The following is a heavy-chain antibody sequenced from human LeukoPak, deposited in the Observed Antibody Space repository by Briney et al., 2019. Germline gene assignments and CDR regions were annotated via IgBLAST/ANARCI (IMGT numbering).Heavy chain of an antibody. J-gene: IGHJ6*03. D-gene: IGHD2-15*01. CDR3: ARSVEGYCSGGSCYSYYYYMDV. CDR1: GGSISSGSYY. CDR2: IYTSGST. V-gene: IGHV4-61*02. Sequence: SETLSLTCTVSGGSISSGSYYWSWIRQPAGRGLEWIGRIYTSGSTNYNPSLKSRVTISVDTSKNQFSLKLSSVTAADTAVYYCARSVEGYCSGGSCYSYYYYMDVWGKGTTVTVSS.